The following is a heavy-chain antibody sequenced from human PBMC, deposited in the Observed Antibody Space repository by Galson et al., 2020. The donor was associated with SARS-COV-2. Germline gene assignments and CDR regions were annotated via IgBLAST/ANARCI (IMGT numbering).Heavy chain of an antibody. CDR1: GFTVSSNF. Sequence: GGSLRLSCTASGFTVSSNFMSWVRQAPGKGLEWVSVIYSGGATYYADSVKGRFTISRDNSKNMVYLQMNSLGAEDTAVYYCARDTQDCFGGICYAQIVVNWGQGTRLTVSS. D-gene: IGHD2-8*02. CDR2: IYSGGAT. J-gene: IGHJ4*02. V-gene: IGHV3-53*01. CDR3: ARDTQDCFGGICYAQIVVN.